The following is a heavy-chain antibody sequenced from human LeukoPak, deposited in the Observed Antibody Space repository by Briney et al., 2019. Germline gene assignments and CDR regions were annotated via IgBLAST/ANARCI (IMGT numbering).Heavy chain of an antibody. CDR2: IYHSGST. CDR1: GYSISSGYH. CDR3: VVDTAMSKVY. D-gene: IGHD5-18*01. Sequence: KPSETLSLTCAVSGYSISSGYHWGWIRQPPGKGLEWIGSIYHSGSTYYNPSLKSRVTISVDTSKNQFSLKLSSVTAADTAVYYCVVDTAMSKVYWGQGTLVTVSS. J-gene: IGHJ4*02. V-gene: IGHV4-38-2*01.